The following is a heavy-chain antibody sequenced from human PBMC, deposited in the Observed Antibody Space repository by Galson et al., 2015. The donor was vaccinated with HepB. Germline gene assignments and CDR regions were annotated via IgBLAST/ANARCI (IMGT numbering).Heavy chain of an antibody. CDR3: ARGKGSGWSYFDF. J-gene: IGHJ4*02. CDR1: GFSFSSYS. CDR2: IGAGSGTI. Sequence: SLRLSCAASGFSFSSYSMNWVRQAPGKGLEWVSYIGAGSGTIYYADSVKGRFTISRDNAKNSLYLQMNSLRDEDTAAYYCARGKGSGWSYFDFWGQGTLVTVSS. V-gene: IGHV3-48*02. D-gene: IGHD6-19*01.